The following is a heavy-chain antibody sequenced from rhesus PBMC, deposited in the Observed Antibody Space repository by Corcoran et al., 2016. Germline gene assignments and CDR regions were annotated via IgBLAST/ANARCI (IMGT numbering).Heavy chain of an antibody. CDR3: ARDRILYSNSDAVDF. Sequence: QVQLQESGPGLVKPSETLSLTCAVSGGSISDDYYWSWIRQPPGKGLEWIGYIYGSGGGTNYNPSLKNRVTSSIDTYKNQFSLKLSSVTAADTAVYYCARDRILYSNSDAVDFWGQGLRVTVSS. CDR1: GGSISDDYY. D-gene: IGHD4-23*01. CDR2: IYGSGGGT. V-gene: IGHV4-106*01. J-gene: IGHJ3*01.